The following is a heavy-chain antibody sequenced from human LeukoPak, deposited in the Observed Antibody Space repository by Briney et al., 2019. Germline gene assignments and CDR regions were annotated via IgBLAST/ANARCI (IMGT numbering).Heavy chain of an antibody. CDR3: ARGDVDY. Sequence: GRPLRLSCAASGFTFSRYGMHWVRQAPGKGLEWVAVMSYDGSNKYYADSVKGRFTISRDNSKNTLYLQMDSLRAEDTAVYYCARGDVDYWGQGTLVTVSS. V-gene: IGHV3-30*03. CDR2: MSYDGSNK. J-gene: IGHJ4*02. CDR1: GFTFSRYG.